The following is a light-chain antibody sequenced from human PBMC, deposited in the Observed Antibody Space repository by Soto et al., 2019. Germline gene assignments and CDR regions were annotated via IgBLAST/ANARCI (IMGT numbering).Light chain of an antibody. J-gene: IGKJ1*01. CDR3: QQYGSSPWT. CDR1: QSVSSN. CDR2: GVY. V-gene: IGKV3-20*01. Sequence: EIVMTQSPTILSLSPGERATLSCRASQSVSSNLAWYQQKPGQAPRLLIYGVYTRAPGIPARFSGSGSGTDFTLTISRLEPEDFAVYYCQQYGSSPWTFGQGTKVDIK.